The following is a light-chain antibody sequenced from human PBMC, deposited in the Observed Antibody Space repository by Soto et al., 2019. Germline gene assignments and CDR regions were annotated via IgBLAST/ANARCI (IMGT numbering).Light chain of an antibody. CDR2: DVS. V-gene: IGKV3-15*01. CDR3: QQYNNWRT. J-gene: IGKJ1*01. Sequence: EIVMTQSPATLSVSPGERATLTCRASQSVSSNLAWYQQKPGQAPRLLIHDVSTRVTGTPARFSGSGSGTEFTLTISSLQSEDSAVYYCQQYNNWRTFSQGTKVEIK. CDR1: QSVSSN.